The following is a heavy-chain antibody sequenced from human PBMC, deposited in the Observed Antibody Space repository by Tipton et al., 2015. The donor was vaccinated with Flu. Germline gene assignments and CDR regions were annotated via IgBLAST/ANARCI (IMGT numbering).Heavy chain of an antibody. CDR3: ARALVGATTVYFDY. CDR2: IYTSGST. Sequence: TLSLTCTVSGGSISSYYWSWIRQPPGKGLEWIGYIYTSGSTNYNPSLKSRVTISVDTSKNQFSLKLSSVTAADTAVYYCARALVGATTVYFDYWGQGTLVTVSS. D-gene: IGHD1-26*01. V-gene: IGHV4-59*01. J-gene: IGHJ4*02. CDR1: GGSISSYY.